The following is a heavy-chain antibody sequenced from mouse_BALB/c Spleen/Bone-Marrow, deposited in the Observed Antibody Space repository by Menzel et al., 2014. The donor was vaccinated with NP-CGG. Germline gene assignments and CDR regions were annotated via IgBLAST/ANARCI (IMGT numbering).Heavy chain of an antibody. CDR1: GYAFTNYW. CDR2: IYPGRGNT. Sequence: QVQLQQSGTELVRPGTSVKISCKASGYAFTNYWLGWVKQRPGHGLEWIGDIYPGRGNTYYNEKFKGKATLTADKSSSTAYMQLSGLTSEDSAVYFCTRRRSLDYWGQGTTLTVSS. CDR3: TRRRSLDY. V-gene: IGHV1-63*01. J-gene: IGHJ2*01.